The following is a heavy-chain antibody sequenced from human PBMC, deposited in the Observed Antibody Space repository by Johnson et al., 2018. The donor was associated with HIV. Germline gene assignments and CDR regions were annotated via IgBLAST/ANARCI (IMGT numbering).Heavy chain of an antibody. V-gene: IGHV3-15*01. CDR1: PIIFTNTW. J-gene: IGHJ3*02. Sequence: VQLVESGGGLVRPGGSLRLSCAVSPIIFTNTWMTWVRQAPGKGLEWVGRIKREADGGQTDYGAPGKGRLTISRDDSKNRLYLQMNSLKSEDTAVYYCTTDSEGHVFDIWGQGTMVTVSS. CDR2: IKREADGGQT. CDR3: TTDSEGHVFDI.